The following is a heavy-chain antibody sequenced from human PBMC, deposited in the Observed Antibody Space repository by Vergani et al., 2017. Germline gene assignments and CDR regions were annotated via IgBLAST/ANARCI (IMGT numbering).Heavy chain of an antibody. CDR2: INPSGGHT. Sequence: QVQVVQSGAEVKTSGASVTVSCKTSGYTFSNYYMHWVRHAPGQGLEWMGIINPSGGHTNYAQKFQGRVTMTRDTSTRTVYMELSSLRSEDTAIYYCARGDYGILTGYRYWGQGTLVTVSA. CDR1: GYTFSNYY. V-gene: IGHV1-46*03. J-gene: IGHJ4*02. CDR3: ARGDYGILTGYRY. D-gene: IGHD3-9*01.